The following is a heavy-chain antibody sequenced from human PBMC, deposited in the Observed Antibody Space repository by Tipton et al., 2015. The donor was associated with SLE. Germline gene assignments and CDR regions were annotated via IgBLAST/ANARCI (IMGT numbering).Heavy chain of an antibody. Sequence: TLSLTCTVSGGSISSGGHYWSWIRQPAGKGLEWIGLIYNSGITNYNPSLQSRVTLSVDMSKNQFSLRLRSVTAADTGVYYCVKSVVVVSPRDYYYYMDVWGKGTTVTVSS. CDR2: IYNSGIT. CDR1: GGSISSGGHY. J-gene: IGHJ6*03. D-gene: IGHD2-15*01. V-gene: IGHV4-61*02. CDR3: VKSVVVVSPRDYYYYMDV.